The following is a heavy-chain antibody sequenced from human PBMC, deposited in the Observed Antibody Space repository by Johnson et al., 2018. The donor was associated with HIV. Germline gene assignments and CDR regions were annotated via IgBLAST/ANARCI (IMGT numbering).Heavy chain of an antibody. CDR3: TTQAADAAAGAPLAFDI. V-gene: IGHV3-30-3*01. D-gene: IGHD6-13*01. CDR1: GFTFSSYA. Sequence: QVQLVESGGGVVQPGRSLRLSCAASGFTFSSYAMHWVRQAPGKGLEWVAVISYDGSNKYYADSVKGRFTISRDNSKNTLYLQMNSLRVEDTAVYYCTTQAADAAAGAPLAFDIWGQGTMVTVFS. CDR2: ISYDGSNK. J-gene: IGHJ3*02.